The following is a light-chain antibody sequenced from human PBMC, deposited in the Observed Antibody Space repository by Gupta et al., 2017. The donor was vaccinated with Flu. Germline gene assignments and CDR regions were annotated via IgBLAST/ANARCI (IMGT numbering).Light chain of an antibody. Sequence: DIVLTQYPGTLSLSPGERATFSCRASQSVSTNYLAWYQQKPDQAPRLLMYGASTRATGVPDRVSGSGSGTDFTLTISRLEPEDFAMYYCQQFGSPPWTFGQGTKVEIK. CDR3: QQFGSPPWT. CDR1: QSVSTNY. CDR2: GAS. V-gene: IGKV3-20*01. J-gene: IGKJ1*01.